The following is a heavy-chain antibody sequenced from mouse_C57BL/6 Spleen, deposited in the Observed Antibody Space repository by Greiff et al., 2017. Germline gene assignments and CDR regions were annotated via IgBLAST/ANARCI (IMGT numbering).Heavy chain of an antibody. CDR3: ASSSLYDYDSSWFAD. J-gene: IGHJ3*01. Sequence: VQLKESVAELVRPGASVKLSCTASGFNIKNTYMRWVKQRPEQGLEWIGRIDPANGNTKYAPKFQGKATITADTSSNTAYLQLSSLTSEDTAIYYCASSSLYDYDSSWFADWGQGTLVTVSA. CDR1: GFNIKNTY. D-gene: IGHD2-4*01. V-gene: IGHV14-3*01. CDR2: IDPANGNT.